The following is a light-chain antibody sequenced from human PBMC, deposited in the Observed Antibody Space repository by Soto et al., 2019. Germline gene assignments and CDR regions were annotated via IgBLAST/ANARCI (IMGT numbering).Light chain of an antibody. CDR2: DAS. V-gene: IGKV3-20*01. CDR1: QSLRNNY. CDR3: QQYGSSPSWT. J-gene: IGKJ1*01. Sequence: EVVLTQSPGTLSLSPGERATLPCTASQSLRNNYLAWYQQRPGQAPRLLIHDASSRATGIPDRFSGSGSGTDFTLTIRRLEPEDFAVYYCQQYGSSPSWTFGQGTTGDIK.